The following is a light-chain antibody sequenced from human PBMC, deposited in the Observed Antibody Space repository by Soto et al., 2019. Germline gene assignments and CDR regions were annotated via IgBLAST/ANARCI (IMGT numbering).Light chain of an antibody. CDR1: QDLSSW. V-gene: IGKV1D-12*01. CDR3: QQCANWPPKWT. J-gene: IGKJ1*01. CDR2: AAS. Sequence: DIQMTQSPSSVSASVGDRVTITCRASQDLSSWLAWFQQKPGKVPKRLIYAASSLQSGVPSRFSGSGSGTDFTLTISSLQPEDFAVYYCQQCANWPPKWTFGQGTKVDIK.